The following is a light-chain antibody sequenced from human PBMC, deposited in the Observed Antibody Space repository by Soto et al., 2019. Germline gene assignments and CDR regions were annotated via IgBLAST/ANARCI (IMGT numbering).Light chain of an antibody. V-gene: IGKV1-12*01. CDR1: QGIRSW. CDR3: QHLNSYPT. CDR2: AAS. J-gene: IGKJ5*01. Sequence: DIQMTQYHSSLSAAVGDRVTITCRASQGIRSWLAWYQQKPGKAPKLLIYAASKLQSGVPSRFSGSGSGTDFTLTISSLQPEDSATYYCQHLNSYPTFGQGTRLEI.